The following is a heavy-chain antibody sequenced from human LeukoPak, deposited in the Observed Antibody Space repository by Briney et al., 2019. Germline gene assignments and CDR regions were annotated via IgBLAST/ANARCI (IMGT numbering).Heavy chain of an antibody. V-gene: IGHV1-24*01. D-gene: IGHD6-19*01. CDR1: GYTLTELS. CDR2: FDPEDGET. CDR3: ARVAVAAYYFDY. J-gene: IGHJ4*02. Sequence: GASVKVSCKVSGYTLTELSMHWVRQAPGKGLEWMGGFDPEDGETIYAQKFQGRVTMTRDTSISTAYMELSRLRSDDTAVYYCARVAVAAYYFDYWGQGTLVTVSS.